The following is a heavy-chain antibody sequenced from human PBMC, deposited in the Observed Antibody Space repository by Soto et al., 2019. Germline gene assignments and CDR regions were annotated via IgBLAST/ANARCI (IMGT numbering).Heavy chain of an antibody. V-gene: IGHV3-9*01. D-gene: IGHD6-6*01. CDR1: GFTFDDYA. CDR2: ISWNSGSI. Sequence: GGSLRLSCAASGFTFDDYAMHWVRQAPGKGLEWVSGISWNSGSIGYADSVKGRFTISRDNAKNSLYLQMNSLRAEDTALYYCAKDMAARPANAFDIWGQGTMVTVSS. J-gene: IGHJ3*02. CDR3: AKDMAARPANAFDI.